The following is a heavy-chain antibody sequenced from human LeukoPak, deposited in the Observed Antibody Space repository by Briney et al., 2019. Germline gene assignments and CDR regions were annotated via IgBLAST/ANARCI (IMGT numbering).Heavy chain of an antibody. Sequence: ASVKVSCKASGGTFSSYAISWVRQAPGQGLEWMGGIIPIFGTANYAQKFQGRVTITADESTSTAYMELRSLRSEDTAVYYCARDRPRNPMVRGVPYYYYYGMDVWGQGTTVTVSS. V-gene: IGHV1-69*01. CDR1: GGTFSSYA. CDR2: IIPIFGTA. CDR3: ARDRPRNPMVRGVPYYYYYGMDV. J-gene: IGHJ6*02. D-gene: IGHD3-10*01.